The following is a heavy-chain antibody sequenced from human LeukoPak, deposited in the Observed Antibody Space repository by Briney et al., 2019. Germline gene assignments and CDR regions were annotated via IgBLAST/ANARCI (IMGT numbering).Heavy chain of an antibody. CDR2: MNPNSGNT. J-gene: IGHJ6*03. CDR3: ARTNYDILTGYYKSFYYYYMDV. Sequence: ASVKVSCKASGYTFTSYDINWVRQATGQGLEWMGWMNPNSGNTGYAQKFQGRVTMTRNTSISTAYMELSSLRSEDTAVYYCARTNYDILTGYYKSFYYYYMDVWGKGTTVTVSS. V-gene: IGHV1-8*01. CDR1: GYTFTSYD. D-gene: IGHD3-9*01.